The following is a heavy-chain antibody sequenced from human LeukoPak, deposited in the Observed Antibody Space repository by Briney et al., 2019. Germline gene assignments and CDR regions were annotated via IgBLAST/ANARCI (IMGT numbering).Heavy chain of an antibody. D-gene: IGHD4-23*01. Sequence: SETLSLTCTVSGGSISSYYWSWIRQPPGKGLEWIGYIYTSGSTNYNPSLKSRVTISVDTSKNQFSLKLSSVTAADTAVYYCARNHGGNSGGYWGQGTLVTVSS. CDR3: ARNHGGNSGGY. V-gene: IGHV4-4*09. J-gene: IGHJ4*02. CDR2: IYTSGST. CDR1: GGSISSYY.